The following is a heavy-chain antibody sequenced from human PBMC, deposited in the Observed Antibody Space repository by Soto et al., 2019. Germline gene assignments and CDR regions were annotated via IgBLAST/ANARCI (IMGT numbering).Heavy chain of an antibody. CDR1: DGYISNHC. Sequence: SQTQSHSNTVLDGYISNHCWSWIRQPPGKGLEWIGYIYYSGSTNYNPSLKSRVTISVDTSKNQFSLKLSSVTAADTAVYYCARGSGHDYGDYNYWRQGTLVTVSS. CDR2: IYYSGST. CDR3: ARGSGHDYGDYNY. V-gene: IGHV4-59*11. J-gene: IGHJ4*02. D-gene: IGHD4-17*01.